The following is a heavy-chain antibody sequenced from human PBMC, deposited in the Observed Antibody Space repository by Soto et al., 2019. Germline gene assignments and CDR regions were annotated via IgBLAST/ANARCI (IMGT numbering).Heavy chain of an antibody. CDR3: AKEGRLAYWRGDCYADDAFDF. Sequence: ASVKVSCKASGYTFTGYYMHWVRQAPGQGLEWMGWINPNSGGTNYAQKFQGRVTMTRDTSISTAYMELSRLRSDDTAVYYCAKEGRLAYWRGDCYADDAFDFCGQGTMVTVSS. D-gene: IGHD2-21*02. CDR2: INPNSGGT. CDR1: GYTFTGYY. J-gene: IGHJ3*01. V-gene: IGHV1-2*02.